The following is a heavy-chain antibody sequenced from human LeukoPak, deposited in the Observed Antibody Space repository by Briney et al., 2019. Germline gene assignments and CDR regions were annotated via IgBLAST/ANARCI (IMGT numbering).Heavy chain of an antibody. CDR3: ARGKTMVYCGGDCYRFDN. CDR2: INPNSGGT. J-gene: IGHJ4*02. Sequence: ASVKVSCKASGYTFTGYYMHWVRQAPGQGLEWMGWINPNSGGTNYAQKFQGRVTMTRDTSISTAYMELSRLLSGATAVYYCARGKTMVYCGGDCYRFDNWGQGTLVTVSS. D-gene: IGHD2-21*02. V-gene: IGHV1-2*02. CDR1: GYTFTGYY.